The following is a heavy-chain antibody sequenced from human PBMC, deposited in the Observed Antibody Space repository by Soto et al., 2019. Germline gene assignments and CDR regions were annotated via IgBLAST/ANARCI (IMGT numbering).Heavy chain of an antibody. CDR3: ARGTVTTPFDY. V-gene: IGHV3-30-3*01. D-gene: IGHD4-17*01. CDR2: ISYDGSNK. CDR1: GFTFSSYP. Sequence: QVQLVESGGGVVQPGRSLRLSCAASGFTFSSYPMHWVRQAPGKGLEWVAIISYDGSNKYYADSVKGRFTISRDNSKKVYLQMNSLRTKDTAVYYCARGTVTTPFDYWGQGTLVTVSS. J-gene: IGHJ4*02.